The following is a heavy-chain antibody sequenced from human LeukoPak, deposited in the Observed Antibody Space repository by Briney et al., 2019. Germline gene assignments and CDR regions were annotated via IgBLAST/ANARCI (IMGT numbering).Heavy chain of an antibody. CDR2: FYYSGST. CDR3: ARLNYDSGGYYGVPNWFDP. D-gene: IGHD3-22*01. Sequence: SETLSLTCTVSGGSISSTNYYWGCIRQPPGKGLEWIGRFYYSGSTYYNPSLKSRVTISVDRSMNQFYLRMSSVTAADTAVYYCARLNYDSGGYYGVPNWFDPWGPGTLVTVSS. J-gene: IGHJ5*02. V-gene: IGHV4-39*01. CDR1: GGSISSTNYY.